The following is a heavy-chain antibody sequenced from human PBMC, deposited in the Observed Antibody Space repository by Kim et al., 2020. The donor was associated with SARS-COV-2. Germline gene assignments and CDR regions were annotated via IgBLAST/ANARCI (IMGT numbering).Heavy chain of an antibody. CDR3: ARVLEDGYPQAYAFDI. Sequence: GGSLRLSCAASGFTFSDYYMSWIRQAPGKGLEWVSYISSSSSYTNYADSVKGRFTISRDNAKNSLYLQMNSLRAEDTAVYYCARVLEDGYPQAYAFDIWGQGTRVTVSS. V-gene: IGHV3-11*05. D-gene: IGHD5-12*01. CDR1: GFTFSDYY. CDR2: ISSSSSYT. J-gene: IGHJ3*02.